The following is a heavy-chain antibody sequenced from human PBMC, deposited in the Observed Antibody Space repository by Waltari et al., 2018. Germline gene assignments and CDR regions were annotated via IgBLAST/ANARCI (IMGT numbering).Heavy chain of an antibody. Sequence: QVQLVQSGAEVKKPGSSVKVSCQASGGTFSSYAITWVRQAPGQGLEWMGGFTPMFGTADYAQNFQGRLTLTADESTSTAYMALSSLRSEDTAIYYCARDPGGYDYNLYFRGLDVWGQGTTVTVSS. CDR3: ARDPGGYDYNLYFRGLDV. CDR2: FTPMFGTA. D-gene: IGHD5-12*01. V-gene: IGHV1-69*13. CDR1: GGTFSSYA. J-gene: IGHJ6*02.